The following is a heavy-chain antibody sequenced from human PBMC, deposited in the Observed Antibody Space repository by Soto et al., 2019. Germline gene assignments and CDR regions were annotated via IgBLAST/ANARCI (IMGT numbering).Heavy chain of an antibody. J-gene: IGHJ4*02. CDR3: AKARRGFGETFDY. CDR2: ISWNSGSI. CDR1: GFTFDDYA. Sequence: EVQLVESGGGLVQPGRSLRLSCAASGFTFDDYAMHWVRQAPGKGLEWVSGISWNSGSIGYADSVKGRFTISRDNAKNSLYLQMNSLRAEDTALYYCAKARRGFGETFDYWGQGTLVTVSS. V-gene: IGHV3-9*01. D-gene: IGHD3-10*01.